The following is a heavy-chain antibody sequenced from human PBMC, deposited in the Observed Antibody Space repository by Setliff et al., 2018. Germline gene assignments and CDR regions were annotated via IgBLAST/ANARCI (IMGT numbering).Heavy chain of an antibody. D-gene: IGHD3-10*01. J-gene: IGHJ3*02. CDR3: ARTMVQTKLRAFDI. CDR2: ISTSESS. Sequence: SETLSLTCTVSGGSISSGSYYWSWIRQPAGKGLEWIGRISTSESSNYNPSLNSRVTISLDTSKSQFSLKLSSVTAADAAVYYCARTMVQTKLRAFDIWGQGTMVTVSS. CDR1: GGSISSGSYY. V-gene: IGHV4-61*02.